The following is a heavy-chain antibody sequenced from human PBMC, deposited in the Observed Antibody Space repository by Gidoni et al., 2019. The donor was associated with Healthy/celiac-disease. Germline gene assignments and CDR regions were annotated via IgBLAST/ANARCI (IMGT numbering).Heavy chain of an antibody. CDR1: GFTFITFW. J-gene: IGHJ6*02. V-gene: IGHV3-7*03. CDR2: IKQDGSEK. CDR3: ARIPASPAAIYYYYGMDV. Sequence: EVQLVESGGGLVQPGGSLRLPCAASGFTFITFWMSWVRQAPGKGLEWVANIKQDGSEKYYVDSVKGRFTISRDNAKNSLYLQMNSLRAEDTAVYYCARIPASPAAIYYYYGMDVWGQGTTVTVSS. D-gene: IGHD2-2*01.